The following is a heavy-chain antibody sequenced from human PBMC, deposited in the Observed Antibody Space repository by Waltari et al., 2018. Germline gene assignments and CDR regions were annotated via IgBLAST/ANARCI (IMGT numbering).Heavy chain of an antibody. CDR2: IIPIFGTA. V-gene: IGHV1-69*01. D-gene: IGHD5-12*01. CDR3: ARGEATISNDAFDI. CDR1: GYTFTGYY. Sequence: QVQLVQSGAEEKKPGASVKVSCKASGYTFTGYYMHWVRQAPGQGLEWMGGIIPIFGTANYAQKFQGRVTITTDESTSTAYMELSSLRSEDTAVYYCARGEATISNDAFDIWGQGTMVTVSS. J-gene: IGHJ3*02.